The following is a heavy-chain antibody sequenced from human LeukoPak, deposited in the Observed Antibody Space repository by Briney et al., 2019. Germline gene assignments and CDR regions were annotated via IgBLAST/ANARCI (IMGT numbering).Heavy chain of an antibody. Sequence: SETLSLTCAVYGGSFSGYYWSWIRQPPGKGLEWIGEINHSGSTNYNLSLKSRVTISVDTSKNQFSLKLSSVTAADTAVYYCARRGGGNSADYYFDYWGQGTLVTVSS. CDR3: ARRGGGNSADYYFDY. CDR2: INHSGST. J-gene: IGHJ4*02. D-gene: IGHD3-10*01. V-gene: IGHV4-34*01. CDR1: GGSFSGYY.